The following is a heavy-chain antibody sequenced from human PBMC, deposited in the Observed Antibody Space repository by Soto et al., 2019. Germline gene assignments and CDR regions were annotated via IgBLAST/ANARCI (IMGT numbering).Heavy chain of an antibody. D-gene: IGHD2-21*02. CDR2: ISYDGSNK. Sequence: GGSLRLSCAASGFTFSSYAMHWVRQAPGKGLEWVAVISYDGSNKYYADSVKGRFTISRDNSKNTLYLQMNSLRAEDTAVYYCARDFLAVVYCGGDCPYGMDVWGQGTTVTVSS. J-gene: IGHJ6*02. CDR1: GFTFSSYA. V-gene: IGHV3-30-3*01. CDR3: ARDFLAVVYCGGDCPYGMDV.